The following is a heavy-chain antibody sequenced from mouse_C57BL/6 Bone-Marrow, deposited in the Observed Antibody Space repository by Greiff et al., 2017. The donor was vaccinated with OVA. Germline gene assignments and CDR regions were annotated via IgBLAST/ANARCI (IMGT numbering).Heavy chain of an antibody. V-gene: IGHV1-26*01. CDR2: INPNNGGT. CDR1: GYTFTDYY. CDR3: ARRDYWWFYAMDY. J-gene: IGHJ4*01. D-gene: IGHD1-1*02. Sequence: EVQLQQSGPELVKPGASVKISCKASGYTFTDYYMNWVKQSHGKSLEWIGDINPNNGGTSYNQKFKGKATLTVDKSSSTAYMELRSLTSEDSAVYYCARRDYWWFYAMDYWGQGTSVTVSS.